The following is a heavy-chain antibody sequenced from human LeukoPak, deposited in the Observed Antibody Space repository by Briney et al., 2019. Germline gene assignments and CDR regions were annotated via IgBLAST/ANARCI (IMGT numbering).Heavy chain of an antibody. CDR2: IYYSRST. J-gene: IGHJ1*01. Sequence: PSETLSLTCTVPGGSLSSYYWSWIRQPPGKGLGWVGYIYYSRSTNYNPSLKSRVTISVDTSKNQFSLKLSSVTAADTAVYYCARGDSSGYYGYFQHWGQGTLVTVSS. V-gene: IGHV4-59*01. CDR1: GGSLSSYY. CDR3: ARGDSSGYYGYFQH. D-gene: IGHD3-22*01.